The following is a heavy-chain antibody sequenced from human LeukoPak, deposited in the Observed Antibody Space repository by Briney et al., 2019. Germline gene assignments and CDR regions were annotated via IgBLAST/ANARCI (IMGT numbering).Heavy chain of an antibody. CDR1: GFTFSSYS. V-gene: IGHV3-21*01. J-gene: IGHJ6*02. D-gene: IGHD6-19*01. CDR2: ISSSSSYI. CDR3: ARDPGWGMDV. Sequence: KPGGSLRLSCAASGFTFSSYSINWVRQAPGKGLEWVSSISSSSSYIYYADSVKGRFTISRDNAKNSLYLQMNSLRAEDTAVYYCARDPGWGMDVWGQGTTVTVSS.